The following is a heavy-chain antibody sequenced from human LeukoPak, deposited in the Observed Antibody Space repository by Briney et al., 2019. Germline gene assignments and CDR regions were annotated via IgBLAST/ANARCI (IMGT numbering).Heavy chain of an antibody. Sequence: PSETLSLTCTVSGGSISSSSYYWGWIRQPPGKGLEWIGYIYYSGSTNYNPSLKSRVTISVDTSKNQFSLKLSSVTAADTAVYYCARIRTVALIDYWGQGTLVTVSS. D-gene: IGHD2-15*01. J-gene: IGHJ4*02. V-gene: IGHV4-61*05. CDR1: GGSISSSSYY. CDR3: ARIRTVALIDY. CDR2: IYYSGST.